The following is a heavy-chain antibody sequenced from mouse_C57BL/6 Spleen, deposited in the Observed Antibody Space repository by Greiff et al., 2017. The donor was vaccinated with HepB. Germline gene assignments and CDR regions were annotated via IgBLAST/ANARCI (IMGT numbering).Heavy chain of an antibody. CDR3: ARWTTGTSFAY. CDR1: GFTFSDYG. J-gene: IGHJ3*01. V-gene: IGHV5-17*01. Sequence: EVKLVESGGGLVKPGGSLKLSCAASGFTFSDYGMHWVRQAPEKGLEWVAYISSGSSTIYYADTVKGRFTISRDNAKNTLFLQMTSLRSEDTAMYYCARWTTGTSFAYWGQGTLVTVSA. CDR2: ISSGSSTI. D-gene: IGHD4-1*01.